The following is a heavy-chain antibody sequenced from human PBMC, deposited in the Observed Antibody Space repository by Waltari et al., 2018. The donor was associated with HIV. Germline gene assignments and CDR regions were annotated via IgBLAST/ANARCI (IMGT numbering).Heavy chain of an antibody. Sequence: QVHLQETGPGLVKPSGTLSLTCVVSGASITSNNWWSWVRQPPRKGLEWIGEIDHSGTTNYNPSRKRRVTISLDKSKNHFSLRLTSATAADTAVYYCARVDENNSGRMDYWGQGNLVTVSS. V-gene: IGHV4-4*02. J-gene: IGHJ4*02. CDR2: IDHSGTT. D-gene: IGHD6-25*01. CDR3: ARVDENNSGRMDY. CDR1: GASITSNNW.